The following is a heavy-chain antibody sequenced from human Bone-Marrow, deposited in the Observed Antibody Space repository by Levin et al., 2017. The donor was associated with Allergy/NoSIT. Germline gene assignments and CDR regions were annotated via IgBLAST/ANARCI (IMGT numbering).Heavy chain of an antibody. V-gene: IGHV4-31*03. Sequence: SETLSLTCTVSGASISSGHYYWSWIRQPPGKGLEWIGHSYYSGTAYYNPSLKSRLTISVDTSQNQFSLNLSSVTAADAAVYYCAIVRNAGGWGWFDSWGQGTLVTVSS. CDR3: AIVRNAGGWGWFDS. CDR2: SYYSGTA. J-gene: IGHJ5*01. CDR1: GASISSGHYY. D-gene: IGHD5-12*01.